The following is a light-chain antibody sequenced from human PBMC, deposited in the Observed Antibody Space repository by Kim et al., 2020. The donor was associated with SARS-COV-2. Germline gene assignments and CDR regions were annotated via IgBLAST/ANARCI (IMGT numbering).Light chain of an antibody. CDR3: QQYNNWPLT. J-gene: IGKJ4*01. CDR1: QGVNSN. Sequence: EIMMTQSPATLSVSPGERATLSCRASQGVNSNLAWYQQKPGQSPRLLIYGASTRATGIPARFSGSGSGTEFTLTISSLQSEDFGVYYCQQYNNWPLTFGGGTKVDIK. V-gene: IGKV3-15*01. CDR2: GAS.